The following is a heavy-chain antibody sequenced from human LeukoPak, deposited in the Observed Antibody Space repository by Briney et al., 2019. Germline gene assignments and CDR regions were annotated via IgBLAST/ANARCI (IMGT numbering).Heavy chain of an antibody. CDR2: IYYSGST. Sequence: PSQTLSLTCTVSGGXISSGDYYWSWIRQPPGKGLEWIGYIYYSGSTYYNPSLKSRVTISVDTSKNQFSLKLSSVTAADTAVYYCARLWFGELFSWFDPWGQGTLVTVSS. J-gene: IGHJ5*02. D-gene: IGHD3-10*01. CDR1: GGXISSGDYY. CDR3: ARLWFGELFSWFDP. V-gene: IGHV4-30-4*08.